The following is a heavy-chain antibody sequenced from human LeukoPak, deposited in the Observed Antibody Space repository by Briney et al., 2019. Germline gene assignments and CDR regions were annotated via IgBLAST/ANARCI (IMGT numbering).Heavy chain of an antibody. V-gene: IGHV3-33*01. CDR2: IWYDGSNK. Sequence: GGSLRLSCAASGFTFSSYGMHWVRQAPGKGLEWVAVIWYDGSNKYYADSVKGRFTISRDNSKNTLYLQMNSLRAEDTAVYYCTRDCSSTSCFDYWGQGTLVTVSS. CDR1: GFTFSSYG. D-gene: IGHD2-2*01. CDR3: TRDCSSTSCFDY. J-gene: IGHJ4*02.